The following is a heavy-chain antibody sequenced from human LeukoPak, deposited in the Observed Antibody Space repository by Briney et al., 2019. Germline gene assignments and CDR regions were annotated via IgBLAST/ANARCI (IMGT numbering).Heavy chain of an antibody. V-gene: IGHV1-24*01. J-gene: IGHJ4*02. CDR3: ATDPVGYCSSDSCYSVDY. Sequence: ASVKVSRKVSGYTLTELSIHWVRQAPGKGLEWMGGFNPEDGEKIYVQKFQGRVTMTEDTSIDTAYMELSSLRSEDTAMYYCATDPVGYCSSDSCYSVDYWGQGTLVTVSS. CDR1: GYTLTELS. CDR2: FNPEDGEK. D-gene: IGHD2-15*01.